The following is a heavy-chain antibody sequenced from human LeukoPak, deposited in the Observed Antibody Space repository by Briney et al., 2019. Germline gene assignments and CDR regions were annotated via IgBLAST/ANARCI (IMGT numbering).Heavy chain of an antibody. CDR3: ARALGYCSSASCYYFDN. Sequence: QAGGSLRLSCAASGFTFSSYSMNWVRQAPGKGLEWVSYIRSRSSTIYYADSVKGRFTISRDNAKNSLYLQMNSLRAEDTAVYYCARALGYCSSASCYYFDNWGQGTLVTVSS. V-gene: IGHV3-48*01. CDR1: GFTFSSYS. CDR2: IRSRSSTI. J-gene: IGHJ4*02. D-gene: IGHD2-2*01.